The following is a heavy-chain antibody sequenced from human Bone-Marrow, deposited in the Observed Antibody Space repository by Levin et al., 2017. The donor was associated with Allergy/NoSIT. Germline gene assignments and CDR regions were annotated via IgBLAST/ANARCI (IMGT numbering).Heavy chain of an antibody. CDR2: ISDTGST. J-gene: IGHJ5*02. V-gene: IGHV4-59*01. Sequence: TCTVSGGSISNYYWNWIRQTPGKGLEWIGYISDTGSTNYNPSLKSRVTISLDTSKNQFSLRLSSVTAADTAVYYCARDGGWATGFDPWGQGTLVTVSS. CDR3: ARDGGWATGFDP. D-gene: IGHD3-16*01. CDR1: GGSISNYY.